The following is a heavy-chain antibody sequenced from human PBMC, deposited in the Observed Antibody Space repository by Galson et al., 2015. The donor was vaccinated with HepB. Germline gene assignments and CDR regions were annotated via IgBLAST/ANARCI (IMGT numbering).Heavy chain of an antibody. CDR3: AREGPGLFGDFWSGHNPYGMDV. J-gene: IGHJ6*02. Sequence: SLRLSCAASGFTFSSYWMSWVRQAPGKGLEWVANIKQDGSEKYYVDSVKGRFTISRDNAKNSLYLQMNSLRAEDTAVYYCAREGPGLFGDFWSGHNPYGMDVWGQGTTVTVSS. CDR1: GFTFSSYW. D-gene: IGHD3-3*01. CDR2: IKQDGSEK. V-gene: IGHV3-7*01.